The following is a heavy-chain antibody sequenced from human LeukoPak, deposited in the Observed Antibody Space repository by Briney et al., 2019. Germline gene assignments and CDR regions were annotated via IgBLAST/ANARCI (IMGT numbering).Heavy chain of an antibody. Sequence: GASVKVSCKASGGTFSSYAISWVRQAPGQGLEWMGGIVPIFGTANYAQRLQGRVTMTTDTSTSTAYMELRSLRSDDTAVYYCARVVSIAEYFDYWGQGTLVTVSS. CDR1: GGTFSSYA. J-gene: IGHJ4*02. D-gene: IGHD6-6*01. CDR3: ARVVSIAEYFDY. CDR2: IVPIFGTA. V-gene: IGHV1-69*05.